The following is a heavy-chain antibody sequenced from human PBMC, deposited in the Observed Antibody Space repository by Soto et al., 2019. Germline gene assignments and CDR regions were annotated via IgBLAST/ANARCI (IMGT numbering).Heavy chain of an antibody. V-gene: IGHV3-11*01. CDR2: ISSSGSTI. Sequence: GGSLRLSCAASGFTFSDYYMSWIRQAPGKGLEWVSYISSSGSTIYYADSVKGRFTISRDNAKNSLYLQMNSLRAEDTAVYYCERVRYSGYKVVDALVWGQGTLVTVSS. CDR3: ERVRYSGYKVVDALV. CDR1: GFTFSDYY. D-gene: IGHD5-12*01. J-gene: IGHJ4*02.